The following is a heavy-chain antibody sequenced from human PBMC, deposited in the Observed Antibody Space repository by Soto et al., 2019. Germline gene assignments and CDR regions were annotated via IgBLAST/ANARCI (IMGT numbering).Heavy chain of an antibody. V-gene: IGHV3-53*01. D-gene: IGHD6-25*01. CDR1: GFSVSSNS. CDR3: ANIAAALIGGISY. Sequence: PGGSLRLSCAVSGFSVSSNSMIWVRQAPGKGLEWVSVLHSGGTTYYADSVKGRFTISRDNSKNTLYLEVNSLRADDTAVYYCANIAAALIGGISYWXQGTLVTVSS. CDR2: LHSGGTT. J-gene: IGHJ4*02.